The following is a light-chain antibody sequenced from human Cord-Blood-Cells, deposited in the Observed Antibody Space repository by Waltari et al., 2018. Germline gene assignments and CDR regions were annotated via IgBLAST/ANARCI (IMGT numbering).Light chain of an antibody. CDR3: HQRSNWPRP. V-gene: IGKV3-11*01. Sequence: EIVLTQSPATLSLSPGERPTLSCRASQNVSSYLAWYQQKPRHAPRLLLYDASNRATGIPARFSGSGSGTDFTLTISSLEAEDFAVYYCHQRSNWPRPFGQGTKLEIK. CDR2: DAS. J-gene: IGKJ2*01. CDR1: QNVSSY.